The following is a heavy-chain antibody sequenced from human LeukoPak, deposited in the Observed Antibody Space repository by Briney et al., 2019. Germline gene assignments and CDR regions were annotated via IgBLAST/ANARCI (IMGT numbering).Heavy chain of an antibody. CDR3: ARVPSIAAVDY. J-gene: IGHJ4*02. Sequence: EASVKVSCKASGFTFTSSAVQWVRQARGQRLEWIGWIVVGSGNTNYAQKFQGRVTMTRDTSTSTVYMELSSLRSEDTAVYYCARVPSIAAVDYWGQGTLVTVSS. D-gene: IGHD6-6*01. CDR1: GFTFTSSA. V-gene: IGHV1-58*01. CDR2: IVVGSGNT.